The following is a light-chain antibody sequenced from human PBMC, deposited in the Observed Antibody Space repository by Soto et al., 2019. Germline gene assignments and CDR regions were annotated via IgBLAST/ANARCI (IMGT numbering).Light chain of an antibody. CDR3: QQLNSHSCT. J-gene: IGKJ5*01. CDR1: QGISSY. Sequence: DIQLTQSPSFLSASVGDRVTITCRASQGISSYLAWYQQKPGKAPKLLIYAASTLQSGVPSRFSGSGSETEFTLTISSLQPEDFATYYCQQLNSHSCTFGQGTRLEIK. CDR2: AAS. V-gene: IGKV1-9*01.